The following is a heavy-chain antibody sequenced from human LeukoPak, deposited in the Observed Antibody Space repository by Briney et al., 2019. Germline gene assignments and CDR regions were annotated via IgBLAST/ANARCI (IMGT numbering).Heavy chain of an antibody. CDR1: GFTFRSYG. V-gene: IGHV3-30*03. CDR2: ISYDGNIK. Sequence: GGSLRLSCAASGFTFRSYGMHWVRQAPGKGLEWVAVISYDGNIKYYTDSVKGRFTISRDNAKNSLYLQMNSLRAEDTAVYYCASVGPFDYWGQGTLVTVSS. J-gene: IGHJ4*02. CDR3: ASVGPFDY.